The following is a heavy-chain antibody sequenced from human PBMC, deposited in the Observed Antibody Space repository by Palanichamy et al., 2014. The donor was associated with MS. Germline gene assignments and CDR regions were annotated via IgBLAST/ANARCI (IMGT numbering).Heavy chain of an antibody. CDR2: ISSSSSYI. V-gene: IGHV3-21*01. CDR1: YS. D-gene: IGHD3-22*01. J-gene: IGHJ3*02. CDR3: ATPYDSSGHDAFDI. Sequence: YSMNWVRQAPGKGLEWVSSISSSSSYIYYADSVKGRFTISRDNAKNSLYLQMNSLRAEDTAVYYCATPYDSSGHDAFDIWGQGTMVTVSS.